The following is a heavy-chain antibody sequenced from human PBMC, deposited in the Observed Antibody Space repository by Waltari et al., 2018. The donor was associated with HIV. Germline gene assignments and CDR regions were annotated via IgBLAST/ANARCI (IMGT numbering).Heavy chain of an antibody. Sequence: QITLKESGPTLVKPTQTLTLTCSFSGFSLDTSGVGVGWIRQSPGKALEWLALIYWDDDKRYRPSPKNRLAISKDTSKSQVILTMTNMDPVDTATYFCAHKGTGLTLPFDFWGQGTLVTVSS. CDR2: IYWDDDK. J-gene: IGHJ4*02. CDR1: GFSLDTSGVG. V-gene: IGHV2-5*02. CDR3: AHKGTGLTLPFDF. D-gene: IGHD1-1*01.